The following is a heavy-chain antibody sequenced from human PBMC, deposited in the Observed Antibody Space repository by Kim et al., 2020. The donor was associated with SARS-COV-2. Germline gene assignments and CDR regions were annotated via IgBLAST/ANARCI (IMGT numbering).Heavy chain of an antibody. CDR3: TKTPDYRWDGEDY. J-gene: IGHJ4*02. Sequence: GGSLRLSCAASVFTFSNYAMSWVRQAPGKGLEWLSGVLSGGADTYYAASVKGRFTISRDNSNNMLYLQMNSLRAEDTAVYYCTKTPDYRWDGEDYLGQGT. D-gene: IGHD3-10*01. CDR1: VFTFSNYA. CDR2: VLSGGADT. V-gene: IGHV3-23*01.